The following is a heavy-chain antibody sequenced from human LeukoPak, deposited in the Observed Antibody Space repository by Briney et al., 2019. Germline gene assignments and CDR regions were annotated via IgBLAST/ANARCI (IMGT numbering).Heavy chain of an antibody. D-gene: IGHD3-22*01. CDR2: IYYSGST. CDR1: GSISSGDYY. CDR3: ARVPIPAGYYYDSSGYAN. V-gene: IGHV4-31*03. J-gene: IGHJ4*02. Sequence: SETLSLTCTVSGSISSGDYYWSWIRQHPGKGLEWIGYIYYSGSTYYNPSLKSRVTISVDTSKNEFSLSLSSVTAADTAVYYCARVPIPAGYYYDSSGYANWGQGTLVTVSS.